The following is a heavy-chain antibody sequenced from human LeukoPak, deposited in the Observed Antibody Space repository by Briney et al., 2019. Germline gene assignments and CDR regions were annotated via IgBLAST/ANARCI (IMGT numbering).Heavy chain of an antibody. Sequence: GGSLRLSCAASGFTFSSYGMHWVRQAPGKGLEWVAVIWYDGSNKYYADSVKGRFTISRDNSKNTLYLQMNSLRAEDTAVYYCAREAADTIPYFDYWGQGTLVTVSS. CDR3: AREAADTIPYFDY. CDR1: GFTFSSYG. J-gene: IGHJ4*02. CDR2: IWYDGSNK. D-gene: IGHD6-13*01. V-gene: IGHV3-33*01.